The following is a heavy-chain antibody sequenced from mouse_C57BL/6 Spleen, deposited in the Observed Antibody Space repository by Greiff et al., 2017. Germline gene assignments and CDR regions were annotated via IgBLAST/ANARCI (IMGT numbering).Heavy chain of an antibody. CDR2: IHPNSGST. J-gene: IGHJ3*01. CDR3: APIYYDYGVPFAY. Sequence: QVQLKQPGAELVKPGASVKLSCKASGYTFTSYWMHWVKQRPGQGLEWIGMIHPNSGSTNYNEKFKSKATLTVDKSSSTAYMQLSSLTSEDSAVYYGAPIYYDYGVPFAYWGQGTLVTVSA. CDR1: GYTFTSYW. D-gene: IGHD2-4*01. V-gene: IGHV1-64*01.